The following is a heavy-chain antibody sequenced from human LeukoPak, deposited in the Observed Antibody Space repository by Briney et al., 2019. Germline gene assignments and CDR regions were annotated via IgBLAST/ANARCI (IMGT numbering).Heavy chain of an antibody. Sequence: GRSLRLSCAASGFTFSSYAMHWVRQASGKGLEWVAVISYDGSNKYYADSVKGRFTISRDNSKNTLYLQMNSLRAEDTAVYYCARDHDNYMDVWGKGTTVTVSS. J-gene: IGHJ6*03. D-gene: IGHD3-9*01. CDR3: ARDHDNYMDV. V-gene: IGHV3-30-3*01. CDR2: ISYDGSNK. CDR1: GFTFSSYA.